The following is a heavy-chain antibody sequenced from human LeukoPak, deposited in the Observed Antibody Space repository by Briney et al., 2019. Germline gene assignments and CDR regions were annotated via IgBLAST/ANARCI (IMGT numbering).Heavy chain of an antibody. D-gene: IGHD3-22*01. CDR3: ASDTYYYDSSGYPTYAFDI. J-gene: IGHJ3*02. CDR2: INWNGGST. Sequence: GGSLRLSCAASGFAFDDYGMSWVRQAPGKGLEWVSGINWNGGSTGYADSVKGRFTISRDNAKNSLYLQMNSLRAEDTALYYCASDTYYYDSSGYPTYAFDIWGQGTMVTVSS. V-gene: IGHV3-20*04. CDR1: GFAFDDYG.